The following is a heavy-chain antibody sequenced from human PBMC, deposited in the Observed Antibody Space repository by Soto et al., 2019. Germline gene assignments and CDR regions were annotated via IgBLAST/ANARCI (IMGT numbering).Heavy chain of an antibody. D-gene: IGHD6-13*01. V-gene: IGHV3-21*01. CDR3: ARASTAGTWYFEY. Sequence: GALRLSCAASGFTFYSYSMHWVRQAPGKGLEWVSYTSGSGSYINYADSVKGRFTISRDNAKNSLYLQMNSLRAEDTAVFYCARASTAGTWYFEYWGQGTLVTVSS. CDR1: GFTFYSYS. J-gene: IGHJ4*02. CDR2: TSGSGSYI.